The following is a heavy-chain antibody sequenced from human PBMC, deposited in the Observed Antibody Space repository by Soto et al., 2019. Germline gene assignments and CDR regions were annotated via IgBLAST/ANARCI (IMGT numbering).Heavy chain of an antibody. D-gene: IGHD5-12*01. CDR3: ARDHIGSFDY. CDR1: CGSIISYY. J-gene: IGHJ4*02. V-gene: IGHV4-59*01. Sequence: PSETLSLTCTVSCGSIISYYWSWIRQPPGKGLEWVGYIYYSGSTNYNPSLKSRVTISVDTSKNQFSLKLSSVTAADTAVYYCARDHIGSFDYWGQGTLVTVSS. CDR2: IYYSGST.